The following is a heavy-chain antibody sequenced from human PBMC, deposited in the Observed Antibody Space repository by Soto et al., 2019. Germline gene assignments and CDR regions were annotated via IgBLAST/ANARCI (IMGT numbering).Heavy chain of an antibody. CDR1: GFTFGTYA. CDR2: ISGSGGST. CDR3: AKDGYGGSSYVAGFDY. J-gene: IGHJ4*02. D-gene: IGHD2-2*03. V-gene: IGHV3-23*01. Sequence: GESLKISCAASGFTFGTYAMSWVRQAPGKGLEWVSAISGSGGSTFYADSVKGRFTISRDNSRNTLHVQMNSLRVEDTAVYYCAKDGYGGSSYVAGFDYWGQGTLVTVSS.